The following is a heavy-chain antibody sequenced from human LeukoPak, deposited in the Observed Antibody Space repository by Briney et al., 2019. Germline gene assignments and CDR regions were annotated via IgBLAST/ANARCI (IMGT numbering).Heavy chain of an antibody. Sequence: GGSLRLSCAASGFTFDDYAMHWVRQAPGTGLEWVSLISWDGGSTYYADSVKGRFTISRDNSKNSLYLQMNSLRAEDTALYYCAKDIGSYGYVYYYGMDVWGQGTTVTVSS. CDR1: GFTFDDYA. CDR3: AKDIGSYGYVYYYGMDV. D-gene: IGHD5-18*01. J-gene: IGHJ6*02. CDR2: ISWDGGST. V-gene: IGHV3-43D*03.